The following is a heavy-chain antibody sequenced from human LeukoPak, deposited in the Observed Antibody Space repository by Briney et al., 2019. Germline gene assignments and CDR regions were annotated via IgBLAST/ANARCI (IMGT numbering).Heavy chain of an antibody. D-gene: IGHD3-10*01. V-gene: IGHV4-34*01. CDR2: INHSGST. Sequence: SETLSLTCAVYGGSFSGYYWSWIRQPPGKGLEWIGEINHSGSTNYNPSLKSRVTISVDTSKNQFSLKLSSVTAADTAVYYCAVLGGSGSQLGPRVWGQGTTVTVSS. CDR3: AVLGGSGSQLGPRV. CDR1: GGSFSGYY. J-gene: IGHJ6*02.